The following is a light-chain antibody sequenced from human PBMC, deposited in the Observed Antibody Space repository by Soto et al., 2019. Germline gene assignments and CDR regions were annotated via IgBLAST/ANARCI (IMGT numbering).Light chain of an antibody. CDR2: AAS. V-gene: IGKV1-6*01. Sequence: AIQMTQSPSSLSASVGDRVTITCRASQAIRNDLGWYQQKPGRAPKLLIYAASSLQSGVPSRFSGSGSGTDFTLTISSLQPEDFATYYCLQDYTYPFTFGPGTKVDIK. J-gene: IGKJ3*01. CDR1: QAIRND. CDR3: LQDYTYPFT.